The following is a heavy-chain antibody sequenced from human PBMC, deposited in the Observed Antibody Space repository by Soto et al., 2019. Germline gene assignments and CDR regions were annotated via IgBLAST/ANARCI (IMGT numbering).Heavy chain of an antibody. J-gene: IGHJ4*02. CDR3: AKSGMATIKGSPPYYFDY. D-gene: IGHD5-12*01. CDR1: GFTFSSYV. V-gene: IGHV3-23*01. Sequence: PGGSLRLSCAASGFTFSSYVLSWVRQAPGKGLEWVSAITGSGVATYYADSVKGRFTLSRDNSKNTVYLQMNSLRAEDTAVYYCAKSGMATIKGSPPYYFDYWGQGTPVTVSS. CDR2: ITGSGVAT.